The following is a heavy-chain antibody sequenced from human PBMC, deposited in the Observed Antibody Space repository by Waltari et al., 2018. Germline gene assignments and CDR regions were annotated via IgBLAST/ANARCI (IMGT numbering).Heavy chain of an antibody. CDR2: SNYSGRT. CDR3: ARGPEGGAGWFDP. J-gene: IGHJ5*02. Sequence: HLQLHESGPGLVKPSETLSHPCPVSGGSISSSSYYWGWMRQPPGKGLEGIGGSNYSGRTNYNPALKSRVTISVDTSKNQFSLKLSSVTAADTAVYYCARGPEGGAGWFDPWGQGTMVTVSS. V-gene: IGHV4-39*07. D-gene: IGHD2-2*01. CDR1: GGSISSSSYY.